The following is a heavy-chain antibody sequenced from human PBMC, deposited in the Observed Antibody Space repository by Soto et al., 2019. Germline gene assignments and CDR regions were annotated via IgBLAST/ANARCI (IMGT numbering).Heavy chain of an antibody. CDR2: ISGSGGST. J-gene: IGHJ4*02. CDR1: GFIFSSYA. Sequence: GGSLRLSCAASGFIFSSYAMSWVRQAPGKGLEWVSGISGSGGSTYYADSVKGRFIISRDNSKNTLYLQMNSLRAEDTDLYHCAKRATPSSTAALGHWGRGTLVTVSS. D-gene: IGHD6-13*01. CDR3: AKRATPSSTAALGH. V-gene: IGHV3-23*01.